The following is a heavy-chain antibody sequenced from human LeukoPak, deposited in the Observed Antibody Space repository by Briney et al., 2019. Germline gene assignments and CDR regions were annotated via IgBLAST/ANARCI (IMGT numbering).Heavy chain of an antibody. CDR2: IYSGGST. CDR3: AREDIVVVLEGYYYYMDV. D-gene: IGHD2-2*01. V-gene: IGHV3-66*01. CDR1: GFTVSSNY. Sequence: GGSLRLSCAASGFTVSSNYMSWVRQAPGKGLEWVSVIYSGGSTYYADSVKGRFTISRDNSKNSLYLQMNSLRAEDTAVYYCAREDIVVVLEGYYYYMDVWGKGTTVTVSS. J-gene: IGHJ6*03.